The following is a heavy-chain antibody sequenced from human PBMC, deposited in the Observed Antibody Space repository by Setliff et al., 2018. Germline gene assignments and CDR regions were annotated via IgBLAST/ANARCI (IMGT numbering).Heavy chain of an antibody. CDR3: ARDPFGNPVFDP. J-gene: IGHJ5*02. V-gene: IGHV3-7*01. D-gene: IGHD3-10*01. CDR1: GFTFSSHG. Sequence: GGSLRLSCAASGFTFSSHGMHWVRQAPGKGLEWVANIKQDGSVKNYVDSVKGRFSISRDNTKNSLYLQMNSLRAEDTAVYYCARDPFGNPVFDPWGQGTLVTVSS. CDR2: IKQDGSVK.